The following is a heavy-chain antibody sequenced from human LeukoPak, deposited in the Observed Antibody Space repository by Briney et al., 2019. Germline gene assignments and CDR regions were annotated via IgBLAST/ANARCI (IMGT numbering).Heavy chain of an antibody. CDR3: ARDRAKRGIKT. V-gene: IGHV4-59*01. J-gene: IGHJ5*02. CDR2: IYYSGST. CDR1: GGSISSYY. D-gene: IGHD7-27*01. Sequence: SETLSLTCTVSGGSISSYYWSWIRQPPGKGLEWIGYIYYSGSTNYNPSLKSRVTISVDTSKNQFSLKLSSVTAADTAVYYCARDRAKRGIKTWGKETLVTVPS.